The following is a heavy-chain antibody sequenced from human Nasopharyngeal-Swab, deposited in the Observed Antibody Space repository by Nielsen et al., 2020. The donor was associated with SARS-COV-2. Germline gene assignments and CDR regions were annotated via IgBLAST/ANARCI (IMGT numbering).Heavy chain of an antibody. D-gene: IGHD6-19*01. CDR2: ITSSSSTI. J-gene: IGHJ4*02. CDR3: AAGQYRGWYRYYFDY. CDR1: GFTFSSYS. V-gene: IGHV3-48*01. Sequence: GESLKISCAASGFTFSSYSMNWVRQAPGKGLEWFSYITSSSSTIYYADSVKGRFTISRDNAKNSLYLQMNSLRVEDTAVYYCAAGQYRGWYRYYFDYWGQGTLVTVSS.